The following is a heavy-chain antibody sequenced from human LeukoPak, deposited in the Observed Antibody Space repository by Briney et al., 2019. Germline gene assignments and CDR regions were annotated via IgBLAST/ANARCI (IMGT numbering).Heavy chain of an antibody. V-gene: IGHV3-7*01. CDR1: GFTFSNYW. CDR3: TRGRGMDV. CDR2: IKQDGSEK. J-gene: IGHJ6*02. Sequence: GGSLRLSCAASGFTFSNYWMNWVRQAPGKGLECVANIKQDGSEKYYVDSVKGRLTISRDNAKNSLYLQMNSLRAEDTAVYYCTRGRGMDVWGQGTTVTVFS.